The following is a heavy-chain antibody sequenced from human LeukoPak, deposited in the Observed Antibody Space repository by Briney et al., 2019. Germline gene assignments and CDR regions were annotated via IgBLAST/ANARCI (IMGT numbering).Heavy chain of an antibody. Sequence: GGSLRLSCVASGFTLSSYGMSWVRQAPGKGLEWVSGISGSGGSTYNADSVKGRFTISRDNSKNTLYLQMNSLRAEDTAVYYCAKDRHSGSPTSADYWGQGTLVAVSS. CDR3: AKDRHSGSPTSADY. V-gene: IGHV3-23*01. CDR2: ISGSGGST. J-gene: IGHJ4*02. D-gene: IGHD1-26*01. CDR1: GFTLSSYG.